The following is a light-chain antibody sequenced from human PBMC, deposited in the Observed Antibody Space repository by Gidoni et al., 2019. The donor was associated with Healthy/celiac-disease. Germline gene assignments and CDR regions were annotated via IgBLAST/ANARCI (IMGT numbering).Light chain of an antibody. CDR3: QQYNNWPPWT. Sequence: EIVMTQSPATLSVSPGERATLSCRASQSVSINLAWYQQKPGQAPRLLIYGASTRATGIPARFSGSGSGTEFTLTISSLHSEDFAVYYCQQYNNWPPWTFGQGTKVEIK. V-gene: IGKV3-15*01. CDR1: QSVSIN. CDR2: GAS. J-gene: IGKJ1*01.